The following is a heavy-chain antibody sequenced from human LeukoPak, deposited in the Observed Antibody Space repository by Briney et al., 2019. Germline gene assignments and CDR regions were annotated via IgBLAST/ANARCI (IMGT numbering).Heavy chain of an antibody. V-gene: IGHV4-61*02. CDR3: ARDGQYFDHAFDI. J-gene: IGHJ3*02. CDR2: IYTSGST. CDR1: GGSISSGSYY. Sequence: SETLSLTCTVSGGSISSGSYYWSWIRQPAGKGLEWIGRIYTSGSTNYNPSLKSRVTISVDTSKNQFSLKLSSVTAADTAVYYCARDGQYFDHAFDIWGQGTMVTVSS. D-gene: IGHD3-9*01.